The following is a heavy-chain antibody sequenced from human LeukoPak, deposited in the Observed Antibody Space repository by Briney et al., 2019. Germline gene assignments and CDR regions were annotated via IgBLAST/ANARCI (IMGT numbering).Heavy chain of an antibody. J-gene: IGHJ3*02. V-gene: IGHV4-61*02. D-gene: IGHD2-8*01. CDR3: ARDGLYGWGAFDI. Sequence: SQTLSLTCTVSGGSISSGSYYWSWIRQPAGKGLEWIGRIYTSGSTNYNLSLKSRVTISVDTSKNQFSLKLSSVTAADTAVYYCARDGLYGWGAFDIWGQGTMVTVSS. CDR1: GGSISSGSYY. CDR2: IYTSGST.